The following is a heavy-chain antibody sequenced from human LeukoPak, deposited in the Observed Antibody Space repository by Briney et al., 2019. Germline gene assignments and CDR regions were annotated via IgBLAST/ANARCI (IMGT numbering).Heavy chain of an antibody. V-gene: IGHV4-4*07. J-gene: IGHJ4*02. CDR3: ARERVRYFDWLGSFDY. CDR1: GGSFSGYY. D-gene: IGHD3-9*01. CDR2: IYTSGST. Sequence: PSETLSLTCAVYGGSFSGYYWSWIRQPAGKGLEWIGRIYTSGSTNYNPSLKSRVTMSVDTSKNQFSLKLSSVTAADTAVYYCARERVRYFDWLGSFDYWGQGTLVTVSS.